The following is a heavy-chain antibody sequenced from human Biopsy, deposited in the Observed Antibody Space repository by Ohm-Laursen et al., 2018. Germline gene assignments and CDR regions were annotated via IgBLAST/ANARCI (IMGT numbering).Heavy chain of an antibody. J-gene: IGHJ4*02. CDR3: AKCMTGGSNYYFHH. CDR2: ISYDGSGE. V-gene: IGHV3-30*18. Sequence: SLRLSCSASGFTFTSYAMHWVRQAPGKGLEWVAVISYDGSGEYYADSLQGRSIISRDNPKNTVDLQMNSLRGEDTAVYYCAKCMTGGSNYYFHHCGQGTLVTVSS. CDR1: GFTFTSYA. D-gene: IGHD2-8*01.